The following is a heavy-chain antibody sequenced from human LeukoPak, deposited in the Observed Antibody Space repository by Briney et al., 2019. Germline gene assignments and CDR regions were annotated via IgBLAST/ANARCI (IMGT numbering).Heavy chain of an antibody. D-gene: IGHD6-13*01. V-gene: IGHV3-30*18. CDR3: AKDPPGYSSSWFLPHFDY. Sequence: GESLRLSCAASGFTFSSYGMHWVRQAPGKGLEWVAVISYGGSNKYYADSVKGRFTISRDNSKNTLYLQMNSLRAEDTAVYYCAKDPPGYSSSWFLPHFDYWGQGTLVTVSS. CDR2: ISYGGSNK. J-gene: IGHJ4*02. CDR1: GFTFSSYG.